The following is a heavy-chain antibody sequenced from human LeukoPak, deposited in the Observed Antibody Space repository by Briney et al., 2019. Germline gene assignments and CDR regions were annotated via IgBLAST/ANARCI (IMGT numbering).Heavy chain of an antibody. D-gene: IGHD3-22*01. Sequence: PSETLSLTCTVSGDSISSSGCYWGWLRQPPGMGLEWIGSIHNSGTTYFNPSLKSQVTISVDASKNQFSLKLSSVAAADTAIYYCARTYSSGQGAYYWGQGTLVTVSS. CDR3: ARTYSSGQGAYY. V-gene: IGHV4-39*07. J-gene: IGHJ4*02. CDR1: GDSISSSGCY. CDR2: IHNSGTT.